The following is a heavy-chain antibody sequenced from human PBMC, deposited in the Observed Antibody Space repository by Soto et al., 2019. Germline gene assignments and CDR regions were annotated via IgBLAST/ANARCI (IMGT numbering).Heavy chain of an antibody. Sequence: PSETLSLTCAVYGGSFSGYYWSWIRQPPGKGPEWIGEINHSGSTNYNPSLKSRVTISVDTSKNQFSLKLSSVTAADTAVYYCARSRCYCSSTSCYCGMDVWGQGTKVTVSS. CDR1: GGSFSGYY. D-gene: IGHD2-2*01. CDR2: INHSGST. CDR3: ARSRCYCSSTSCYCGMDV. V-gene: IGHV4-34*01. J-gene: IGHJ6*02.